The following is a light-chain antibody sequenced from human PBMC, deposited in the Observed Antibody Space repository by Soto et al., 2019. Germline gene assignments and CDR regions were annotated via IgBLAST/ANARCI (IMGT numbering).Light chain of an antibody. Sequence: QSVLTQPRSVSGSPGQSVTISCTGTSSDVGGYNYVSWYQQHPGKAPKLMIYDVSKRPSGVPDRFSGSKSGNTAYLTISGLQAEDEADYYCCSYAGSYTHYVFGTGTKLTVL. CDR3: CSYAGSYTHYV. CDR2: DVS. V-gene: IGLV2-11*01. CDR1: SSDVGGYNY. J-gene: IGLJ1*01.